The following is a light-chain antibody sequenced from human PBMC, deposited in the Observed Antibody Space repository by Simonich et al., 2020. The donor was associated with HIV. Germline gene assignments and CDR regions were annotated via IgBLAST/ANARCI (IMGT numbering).Light chain of an antibody. CDR1: QSVSSN. V-gene: IGKV3-11*01. CDR3: QQRSNWLT. J-gene: IGKJ4*01. Sequence: EIVMTQSPATLSVSPGERATLSCRASQSVSSNLAWYHQKPGQAPRLLIYDASNRATGIPARFSGSGSGTDFTLTISSLEPEDFAVYYCQQRSNWLTFGGGTKVEIK. CDR2: DAS.